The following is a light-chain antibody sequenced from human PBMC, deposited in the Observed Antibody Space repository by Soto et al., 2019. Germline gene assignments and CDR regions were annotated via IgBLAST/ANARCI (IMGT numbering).Light chain of an antibody. V-gene: IGKV3-20*01. J-gene: IGKJ4*01. Sequence: IVLPQSPVTRSLSPGARDPLSWRASQSFRRSHLAWYHQKPGQAPRLFMYGASTRATGIPDRFSASGSGTDFPLTISSLQPEDFATYYCPQINSYTLTFGGGTQVDIK. CDR3: PQINSYTLT. CDR1: QSFRRSH. CDR2: GAS.